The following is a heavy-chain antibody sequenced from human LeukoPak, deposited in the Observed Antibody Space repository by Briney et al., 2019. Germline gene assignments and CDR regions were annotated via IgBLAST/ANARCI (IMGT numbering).Heavy chain of an antibody. Sequence: ASVKVSCKASGYTFTGYYMHWVRQAPGQGLEWMGWINPNSGGTNYAQKFQGRVTMTRDTSISTAYMELSRLRSDDTAVYYCAMVRLFGGNWFDPWGQGTLVTVSS. CDR3: AMVRLFGGNWFDP. V-gene: IGHV1-2*02. CDR2: INPNSGGT. D-gene: IGHD3-10*01. J-gene: IGHJ5*02. CDR1: GYTFTGYY.